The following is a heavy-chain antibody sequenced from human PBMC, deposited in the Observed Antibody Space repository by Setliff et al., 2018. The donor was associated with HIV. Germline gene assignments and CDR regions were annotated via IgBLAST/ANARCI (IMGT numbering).Heavy chain of an antibody. Sequence: SETLSPTCAVYGGSFSGYYWSWIRQPPGKGLEWIGRIYTRGNTNYNPSLRSRVTMSVDTSKNQFSLKVTSVTAADTAVYYCTRDLWGDDYYYNNMDVWGKGTTVTVSS. D-gene: IGHD2-21*02. CDR1: GGSFSGYY. CDR3: TRDLWGDDYYYNNMDV. CDR2: IYTRGNT. J-gene: IGHJ6*03. V-gene: IGHV4-4*07.